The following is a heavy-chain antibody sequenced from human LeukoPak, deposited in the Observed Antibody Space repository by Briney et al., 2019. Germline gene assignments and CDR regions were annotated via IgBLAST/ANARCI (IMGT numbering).Heavy chain of an antibody. CDR2: IRSKTDGGTT. V-gene: IGHV3-15*01. J-gene: IGHJ4*02. CDR1: GFIFSNGW. CDR3: TIDYTGY. Sequence: PGGSLRLSCAASGFIFSNGWVSWVRQAPGKGLEWVGRIRSKTDGGTTDYAGTMKGRFTTSRDESKNTLYLQINSLKTEDTAVYYCTIDYTGYWGQGTLVTVSS. D-gene: IGHD2-2*02.